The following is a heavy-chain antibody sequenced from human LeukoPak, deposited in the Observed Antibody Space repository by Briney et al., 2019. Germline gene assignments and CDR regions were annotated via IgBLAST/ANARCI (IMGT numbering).Heavy chain of an antibody. V-gene: IGHV3-9*01. J-gene: IGHJ4*02. D-gene: IGHD6-19*01. CDR2: ISWNSGSI. Sequence: GGSLRLSCAASGLTFDDYAMHWVRQAPGKGLEWVSGISWNSGSIGYADSVKGRFTISRDNAKNSLYLQMNSLRAEDTALYYCAKDLSIAVAGTLDYWGQGTLVTVSS. CDR3: AKDLSIAVAGTLDY. CDR1: GLTFDDYA.